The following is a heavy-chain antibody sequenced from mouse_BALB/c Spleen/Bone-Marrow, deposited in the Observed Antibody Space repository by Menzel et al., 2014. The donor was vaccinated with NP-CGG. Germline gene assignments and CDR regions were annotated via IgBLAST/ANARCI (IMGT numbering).Heavy chain of an antibody. CDR1: GYTFTSYW. J-gene: IGHJ2*01. CDR3: ARSEYYFDY. V-gene: IGHV1-69*02. Sequence: VQLQESGAELVRPGASVKLSCKASGYTFTSYWINWVKQRPGQGLEWIGNIYPSDSYTNYNQKFKDKATLTVDKSSSTAYMQLSSPTSEDSAVYYCARSEYYFDYWGQDTTLTVSS. CDR2: IYPSDSYT.